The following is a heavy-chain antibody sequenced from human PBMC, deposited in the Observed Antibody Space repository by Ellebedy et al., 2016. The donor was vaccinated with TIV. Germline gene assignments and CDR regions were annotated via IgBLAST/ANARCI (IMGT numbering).Heavy chain of an antibody. CDR3: AKTEPYGTTWFGRIF. CDR1: GFTFSNYA. V-gene: IGHV3-23*01. J-gene: IGHJ4*02. Sequence: GESLKISCAASGFTFSNYAMSWVRQAPGKGLEWVSAISRSGGSTYYAGSVKGRFTISRDNSKDTLYLQMTSLRADDTAVYYCAKTEPYGTTWFGRIFWGQGTLVTVSS. D-gene: IGHD6-13*01. CDR2: ISRSGGST.